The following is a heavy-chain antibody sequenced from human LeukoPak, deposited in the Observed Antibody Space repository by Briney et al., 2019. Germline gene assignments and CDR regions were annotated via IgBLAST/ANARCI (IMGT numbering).Heavy chain of an antibody. Sequence: PSETLSLTCTVSGGSISSSSHYWGWIRQPPGKGREWIGSIYYSGSTYYNPSLKSRVTISVDTSKNQFSLKLSSVTAADTAVYYCARHPYYSSPFDYWGQGTLVTVSS. J-gene: IGHJ4*02. CDR3: ARHPYYSSPFDY. D-gene: IGHD3-22*01. CDR2: IYYSGST. V-gene: IGHV4-39*01. CDR1: GGSISSSSHY.